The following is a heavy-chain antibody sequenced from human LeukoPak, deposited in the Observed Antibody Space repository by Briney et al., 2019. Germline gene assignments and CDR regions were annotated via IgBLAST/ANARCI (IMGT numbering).Heavy chain of an antibody. D-gene: IGHD1-26*01. CDR1: GFTFDDYA. J-gene: IGHJ6*02. V-gene: IGHV3-9*01. CDR2: ISWNSGSI. Sequence: PGRSLRLSCAASGFTFDDYAMHWVRQAPGKGLEWASGISWNSGSIGYADSVKGRFTISRDNAKNSLYLQMNSLRAEDTALYYCAKDMSVGATDYGLDVWGQGTTVTVSS. CDR3: AKDMSVGATDYGLDV.